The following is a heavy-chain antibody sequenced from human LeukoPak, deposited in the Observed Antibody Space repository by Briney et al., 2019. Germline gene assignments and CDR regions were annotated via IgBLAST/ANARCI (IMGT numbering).Heavy chain of an antibody. CDR3: VGAGYYFDY. CDR2: IKEDGSEQ. D-gene: IGHD3-10*01. Sequence: PGGSLRLSCAASGFTFNRYWMNWVRQAPGKGLEWVANIKEDGSEQNYVDSVKGRLTISRDNAKNSLFLQMNSLRAEDTAVYYCVGAGYYFDYWGQGTLVTVSS. V-gene: IGHV3-7*01. CDR1: GFTFNRYW. J-gene: IGHJ4*02.